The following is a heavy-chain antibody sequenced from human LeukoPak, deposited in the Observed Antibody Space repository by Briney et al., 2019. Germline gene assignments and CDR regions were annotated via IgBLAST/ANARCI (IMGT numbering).Heavy chain of an antibody. D-gene: IGHD4-17*01. Sequence: ASVKVSCKASGYTFTNNYAMNWVRQAPGQGLEWMGWIDTNTGNPTYAQGFTGRFVFSLDTSVSTAYLQISSLKAEDTAVYYCARDSGYGDFAEYFQHWGQGTLVTVSS. CDR2: IDTNTGNP. CDR1: GYTFTNNYA. J-gene: IGHJ1*01. V-gene: IGHV7-4-1*02. CDR3: ARDSGYGDFAEYFQH.